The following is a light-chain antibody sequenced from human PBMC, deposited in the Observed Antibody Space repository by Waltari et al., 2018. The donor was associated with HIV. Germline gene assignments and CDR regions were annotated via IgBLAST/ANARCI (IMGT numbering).Light chain of an antibody. Sequence: EIVMTQSPATLSVSPGERATLSCRASQSVGSNLAWYQQKPGQAPRLLMYGASSRAAGIPDRFSGSGSGTDFTLTISGLQSEDFAVYFCQQYSDWPPLTFGGGTKVEIK. CDR1: QSVGSN. CDR3: QQYSDWPPLT. J-gene: IGKJ4*01. CDR2: GAS. V-gene: IGKV3D-15*01.